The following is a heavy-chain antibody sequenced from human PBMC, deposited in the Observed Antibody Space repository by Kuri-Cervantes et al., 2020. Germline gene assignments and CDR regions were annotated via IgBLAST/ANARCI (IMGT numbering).Heavy chain of an antibody. Sequence: GESLKISCAASGFPFITYAMHWVRQAPDKGLEWVAIISYDGSNKYYADSVKGRFTISRDNSKNTLYLLMNGLRAEDTAVYYCARDPPLMDSGSYWFDYWGQGTLVTVSS. CDR1: GFPFITYA. CDR3: ARDPPLMDSGSYWFDY. V-gene: IGHV3-30*04. J-gene: IGHJ4*02. D-gene: IGHD1-26*01. CDR2: ISYDGSNK.